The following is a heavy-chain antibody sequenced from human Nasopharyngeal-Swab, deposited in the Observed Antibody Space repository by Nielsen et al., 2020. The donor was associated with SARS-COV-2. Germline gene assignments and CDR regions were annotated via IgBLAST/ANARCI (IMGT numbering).Heavy chain of an antibody. D-gene: IGHD3-22*01. Sequence: WIRQPPGKGLEWIGEINHSGSTNYNPSLESRVTISVDTSKNQFSLKLSSVTAAGTAVYYCARGQGPRHYYDSSGYYYDVLGRGYYFDYWGQGTLVTVSS. CDR2: INHSGST. V-gene: IGHV4-34*01. J-gene: IGHJ4*02. CDR3: ARGQGPRHYYDSSGYYYDVLGRGYYFDY.